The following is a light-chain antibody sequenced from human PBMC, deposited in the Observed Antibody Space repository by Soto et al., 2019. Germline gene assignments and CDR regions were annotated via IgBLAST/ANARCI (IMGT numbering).Light chain of an antibody. CDR1: SNDVGGYNY. V-gene: IGLV2-14*01. CDR2: EVT. J-gene: IGLJ2*01. CDR3: ISYTSSNTHYVI. Sequence: QSVLTQPASVSGSPGQSITISCTGTSNDVGGYNYVSWYQQHPGKAPKLTIYEVTDRPSGVSNRFSGSKSGNTASLTISGLQAEDEADYYCISYTSSNTHYVIIGGGTKLTVL.